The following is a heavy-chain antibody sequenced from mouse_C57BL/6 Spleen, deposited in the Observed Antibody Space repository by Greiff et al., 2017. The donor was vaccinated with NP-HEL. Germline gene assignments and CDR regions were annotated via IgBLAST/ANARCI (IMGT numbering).Heavy chain of an antibody. CDR3: AIWVYGSSYPFAY. CDR1: GYTFTSYW. D-gene: IGHD1-1*01. CDR2: IHPSDSDT. Sequence: QVQLKEPGAELVKPGASVKVSCKASGYTFTSYWMHWVKQRPGQGLEWIGRIHPSDSDTNYNQKFKGKATLTVDKSSSTAYMQLSSLTSEDSAVYYCAIWVYGSSYPFAYWGQGTLVTVSA. J-gene: IGHJ3*01. V-gene: IGHV1-74*01.